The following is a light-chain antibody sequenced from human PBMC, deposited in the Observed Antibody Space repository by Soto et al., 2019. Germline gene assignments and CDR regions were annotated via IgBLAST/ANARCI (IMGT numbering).Light chain of an antibody. CDR3: QQYCSTPLT. J-gene: IGKJ4*01. CDR1: QSVGSNS. Sequence: EIVLTQSPGPLSLSPGERATLSCRASQSVGSNSLAGYQQRPGQAPRFLIYDASIRATGIPDRFSGSGSGPAFTLTISRLEPEDFAVDYCQQYCSTPLTFSGGTKVEIK. V-gene: IGKV3-20*01. CDR2: DAS.